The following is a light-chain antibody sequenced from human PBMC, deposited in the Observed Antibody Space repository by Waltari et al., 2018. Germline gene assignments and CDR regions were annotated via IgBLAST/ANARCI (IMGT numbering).Light chain of an antibody. J-gene: IGKJ2*01. CDR1: QSISSW. V-gene: IGKV1-5*03. Sequence: DIQMTQSPSTLSASVGDRVTITCRASQSISSWLAWYQHKPGKSPKFLIFGASNLESGVPSRFSGSGSGTEFTLTISSLQPDDFATYYCQQYNSVPYTFGLGTKLEIK. CDR3: QQYNSVPYT. CDR2: GAS.